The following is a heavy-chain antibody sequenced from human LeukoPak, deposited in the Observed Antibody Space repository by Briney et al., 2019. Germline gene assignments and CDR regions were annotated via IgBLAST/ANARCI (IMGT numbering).Heavy chain of an antibody. V-gene: IGHV3-13*01. Sequence: GGSLRLSCAASGFTFSSYDMHWVRQATGKGLEWVSAIGTAGDTYYPGSVKGRFTISRENAKNSLYLQMNSLRAEDTAVYYCAKAHEEYYYDSSGYYLNDYWGQGTLVTVSS. D-gene: IGHD3-22*01. J-gene: IGHJ4*02. CDR1: GFTFSSYD. CDR3: AKAHEEYYYDSSGYYLNDY. CDR2: IGTAGDT.